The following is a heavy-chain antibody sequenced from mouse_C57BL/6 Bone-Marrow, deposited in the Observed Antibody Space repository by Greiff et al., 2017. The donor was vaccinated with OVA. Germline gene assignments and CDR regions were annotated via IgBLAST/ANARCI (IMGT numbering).Heavy chain of an antibody. CDR3: ARSTVVAFDY. CDR2: IYPGDGDT. J-gene: IGHJ2*01. Sequence: LQESGAELVKPGASVKISCKASGYAFSSYWMNWVKQRPGKGLEWIGQIYPGDGDTNYNGKFKGKATLTADKSSSTAYMQLSSLTSEDAAVYFCARSTVVAFDYWGQGTTLTVSS. CDR1: GYAFSSYW. V-gene: IGHV1-80*01. D-gene: IGHD1-1*01.